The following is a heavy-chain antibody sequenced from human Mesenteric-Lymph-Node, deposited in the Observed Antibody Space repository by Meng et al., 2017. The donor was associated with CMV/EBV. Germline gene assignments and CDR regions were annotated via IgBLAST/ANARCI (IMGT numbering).Heavy chain of an antibody. J-gene: IGHJ6*02. Sequence: GGSLRLSCAASGFTFSSYAMHWVRQAPGKGLEWVAVISYDGSNKYYADSVKGRFTISRDNSKNTLYLQMNSLRAEDTAVYYCAKDADYDILTGYPTGYYYGMDVWGQGTTVTVSS. CDR2: ISYDGSNK. D-gene: IGHD3-9*01. V-gene: IGHV3-30*04. CDR1: GFTFSSYA. CDR3: AKDADYDILTGYPTGYYYGMDV.